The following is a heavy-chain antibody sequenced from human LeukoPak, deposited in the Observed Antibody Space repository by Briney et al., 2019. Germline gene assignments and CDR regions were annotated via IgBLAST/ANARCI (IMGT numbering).Heavy chain of an antibody. CDR1: GFTFSTYA. J-gene: IGHJ3*02. CDR3: ARDLDYLDGSAYYDALEI. CDR2: ISKDVSDK. D-gene: IGHD3-22*01. Sequence: GGSLRLSCAASGFTFSTYAFHWVRQAPGKGLAWVATISKDVSDKKYADSVKGRFSISRDNYKNTLFLQMDSLGFEDTAVYHCARDLDYLDGSAYYDALEIWGRGTMVTVSS. V-gene: IGHV3-30-3*01.